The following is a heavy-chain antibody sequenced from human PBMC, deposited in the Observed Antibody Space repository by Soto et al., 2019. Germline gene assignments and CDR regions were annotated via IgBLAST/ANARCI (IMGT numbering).Heavy chain of an antibody. Sequence: GGSLRLSCAASGFTFSDYYMSWIRQAPGKGLEWVSYISSSGSTIYYADSVKGRFTISRDNAKNSLYLQMNSLRAEDTAVYYCARDKVSCSGGSCYHSTYYYYGMDVWGQGTTVTVSS. D-gene: IGHD2-15*01. CDR1: GFTFSDYY. CDR3: ARDKVSCSGGSCYHSTYYYYGMDV. V-gene: IGHV3-11*01. CDR2: ISSSGSTI. J-gene: IGHJ6*02.